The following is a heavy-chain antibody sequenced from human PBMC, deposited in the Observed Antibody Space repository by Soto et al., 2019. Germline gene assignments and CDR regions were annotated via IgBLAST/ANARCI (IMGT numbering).Heavy chain of an antibody. Sequence: EVQLVESGGGLVQPGRSLRLSCAASGFTFGDYAMHWVRQVPGRGLEWVSGISWNRAPIEYADSVKGRFTISRDHAKNSLHLQMDSLRADDAALYFCVKERCSGFWNTYYTGAGACVFWGQATMVTVSS. J-gene: IGHJ3*01. CDR1: GFTFGDYA. CDR3: VKERCSGFWNTYYTGAGACVF. CDR2: ISWNRAPI. V-gene: IGHV3-9*01. D-gene: IGHD3-3*01.